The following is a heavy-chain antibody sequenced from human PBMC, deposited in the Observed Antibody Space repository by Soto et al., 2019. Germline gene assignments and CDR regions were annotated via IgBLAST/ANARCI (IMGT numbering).Heavy chain of an antibody. CDR3: ARDGAPTNGMDV. D-gene: IGHD5-12*01. V-gene: IGHV3-21*01. CDR2: ISSSSSYI. CDR1: GFTFSSYS. J-gene: IGHJ6*02. Sequence: EVQLVESGGGLVKPGGSLRLSCAASGFTFSSYSMNWVRQAPGKGLEWVSSISSSSSYIYYADSVKGRFTISRDNAKNSLYLQMNSLRAEDTAVYYCARDGAPTNGMDVWGQGTTVTVSS.